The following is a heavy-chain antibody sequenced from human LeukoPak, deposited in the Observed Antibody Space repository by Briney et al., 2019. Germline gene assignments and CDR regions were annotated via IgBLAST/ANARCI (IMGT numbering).Heavy chain of an antibody. CDR3: AKDTAYDILTGYWYYFDY. J-gene: IGHJ4*02. CDR1: GFTFSSYG. V-gene: IGHV3-30*02. D-gene: IGHD3-9*01. Sequence: PGGSLRLSCAASGFTFSSYGMHWVRQAPGKGLEWVAFIRYDGSNKYYTDSVKGRFTISRDNSKNTLYLQMNSLRAEDTAVYYCAKDTAYDILTGYWYYFDYWGQGTLVTVSS. CDR2: IRYDGSNK.